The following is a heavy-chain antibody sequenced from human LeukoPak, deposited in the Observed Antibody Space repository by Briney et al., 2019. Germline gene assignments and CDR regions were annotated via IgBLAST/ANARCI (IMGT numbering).Heavy chain of an antibody. Sequence: GGSLRLSCAASGFTFSSYAMHWVRQAPGKGLEWVAVISYDGSNKYYADSVKGRFTISRDNSKNTLYLQMNSLRAEDTAVYYCARDRPPSSSWCSQYTTGWFDPWGQGTLVTVSS. CDR2: ISYDGSNK. V-gene: IGHV3-30-3*01. CDR3: ARDRPPSSSWCSQYTTGWFDP. J-gene: IGHJ5*02. D-gene: IGHD6-13*01. CDR1: GFTFSSYA.